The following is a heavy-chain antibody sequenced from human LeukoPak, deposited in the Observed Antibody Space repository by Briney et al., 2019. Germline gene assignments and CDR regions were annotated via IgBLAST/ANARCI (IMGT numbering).Heavy chain of an antibody. V-gene: IGHV3-43*01. CDR1: GFTFDDYT. D-gene: IGHD4-17*01. CDR3: VKDDYGPFDI. J-gene: IGHJ3*02. Sequence: GGSLRLSCAASGFTFDDYTMHWVRQVPGKGLEWVSLIDWIGHSTNYADSVKGRSTVSRDNSKNSLYPQMNSLRPEDTALYYCVKDDYGPFDIWGPGTMVTVSS. CDR2: IDWIGHST.